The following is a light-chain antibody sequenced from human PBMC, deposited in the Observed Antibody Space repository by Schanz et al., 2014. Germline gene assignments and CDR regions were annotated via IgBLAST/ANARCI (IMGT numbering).Light chain of an antibody. CDR3: AAWDDSLNGWV. J-gene: IGLJ3*02. Sequence: QSVLTQPPSVSGAPGQRVTISCTGSSSNIGAGYVVHWYQHLPGTAPKLLIYDNNNRPSGVPDRFSGSKSGTSASLAISGLRSEDEGDYYCAAWDDSLNGWVFGGGTKLTVL. CDR1: SSNIGAGYV. CDR2: DNN. V-gene: IGLV1-40*01.